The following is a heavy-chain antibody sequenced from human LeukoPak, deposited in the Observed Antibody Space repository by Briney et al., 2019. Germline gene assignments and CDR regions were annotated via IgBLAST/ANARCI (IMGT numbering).Heavy chain of an antibody. Sequence: GGSLRLSCAASGFTFSSYAMSWVRQAPGKGLEWVSTVSDSGDNTYYADSVKGRFTISRDNAKDSLYLQMNSLRDEDTAVYYCARDREQLSDWGQGTLVTVSS. CDR2: VSDSGDNT. V-gene: IGHV3-23*01. CDR3: ARDREQLSD. CDR1: GFTFSSYA. D-gene: IGHD6-6*01. J-gene: IGHJ4*02.